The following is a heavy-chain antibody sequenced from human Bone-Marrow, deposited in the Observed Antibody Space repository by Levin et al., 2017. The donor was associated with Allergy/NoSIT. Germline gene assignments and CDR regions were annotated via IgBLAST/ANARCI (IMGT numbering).Heavy chain of an antibody. CDR1: GFTFSDYV. J-gene: IGHJ4*02. CDR3: ARTPGALVVTPYFDS. CDR2: IGGSDGTT. D-gene: IGHD2-15*01. V-gene: IGHV3-23*01. Sequence: PGGSLRLSCAASGFTFSDYVMNWVRQAPGKGLEWVSVIGGSDGTTYYADSGKGRFTISRDNSKNTLYLQMNSLRADDTAVYFCARTPGALVVTPYFDSWGQGTLVSVSS.